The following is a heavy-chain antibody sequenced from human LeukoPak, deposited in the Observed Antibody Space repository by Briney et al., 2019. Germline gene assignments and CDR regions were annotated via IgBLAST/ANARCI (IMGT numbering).Heavy chain of an antibody. CDR3: ARAYSSSSQASLDDY. J-gene: IGHJ4*02. Sequence: SETLSLTCAVYGGSFSGYYWSWIRQPPGKGLEWIGEINHSGSTNYNPSLKSRVTISVDTSKNQFSLKLSSVTAADTAVYYCARAYSSSSQASLDDYWGQGTLVTVSS. CDR1: GGSFSGYY. D-gene: IGHD6-6*01. CDR2: INHSGST. V-gene: IGHV4-34*01.